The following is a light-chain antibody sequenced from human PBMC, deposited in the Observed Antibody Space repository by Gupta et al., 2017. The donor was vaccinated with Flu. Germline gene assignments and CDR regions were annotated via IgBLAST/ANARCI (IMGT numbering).Light chain of an antibody. J-gene: IGLJ1*01. Sequence: SALTQPASLSGSPGPSITISSTGTSNDVGTYNYVSWHQQHPGQAPKLMSYEITNRTSGVSNRFSGSKSGNTASMTISGLQAEDEADYYCCAYTSSSTYVFGTGTRVTVL. CDR1: SNDVGTYNY. CDR3: CAYTSSSTYV. CDR2: EIT. V-gene: IGLV2-14*01.